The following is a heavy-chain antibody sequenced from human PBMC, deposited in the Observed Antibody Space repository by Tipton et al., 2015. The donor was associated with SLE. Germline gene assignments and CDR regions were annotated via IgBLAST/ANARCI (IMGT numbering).Heavy chain of an antibody. CDR2: TYSGGTT. V-gene: IGHV3-53*01. Sequence: GSLRLSCAGSGLSVSSDYMTWVRQTPGKGLEWVSLTYSGGTTYYAGPVKGRFTVSRDNSKNTLYLQMNSLRAEDTAVYYCAKAYCGGDCYSVYYYYYMDVWGKGTTVTVSS. CDR1: GLSVSSDY. J-gene: IGHJ6*03. D-gene: IGHD2-21*02. CDR3: AKAYCGGDCYSVYYYYYMDV.